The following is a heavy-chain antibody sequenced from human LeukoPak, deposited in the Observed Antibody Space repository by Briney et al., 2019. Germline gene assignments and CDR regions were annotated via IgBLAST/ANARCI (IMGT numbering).Heavy chain of an antibody. CDR1: GYSFTGYC. CDR2: INLDSGDT. D-gene: IGHD1-14*01. V-gene: IGHV1-2*02. CDR3: ASWAGGNAPVASFDY. Sequence: ASVKVSCKPSGYSFTGYCMHWMRQAPGQGLDWMGWINLDSGDTNYAEKLQGRVTMTRDTSISTAYVELSRLRYDDTAVYYCASWAGGNAPVASFDYWGQGTLVTVSS. J-gene: IGHJ4*02.